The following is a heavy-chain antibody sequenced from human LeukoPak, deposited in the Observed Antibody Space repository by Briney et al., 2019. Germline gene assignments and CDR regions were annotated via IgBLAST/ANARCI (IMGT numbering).Heavy chain of an antibody. D-gene: IGHD3-22*01. CDR2: ISSSSSTI. Sequence: GGSLRLSCAASGFTFSSYSMNWVRQAPGKGLEWVSYISSSSSTIYYADSVKGRFTISRDNSKNTLYLQMNSLRAEDTAVYYCAKVGIVVGGDYYDYWGQGTLVTVSS. CDR3: AKVGIVVGGDYYDY. J-gene: IGHJ4*02. CDR1: GFTFSSYS. V-gene: IGHV3-48*01.